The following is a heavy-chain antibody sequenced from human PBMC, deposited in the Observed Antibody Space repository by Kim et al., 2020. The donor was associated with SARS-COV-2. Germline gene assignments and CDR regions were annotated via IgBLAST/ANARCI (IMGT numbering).Heavy chain of an antibody. Sequence: ASVKVSCKASGYTFTSYDINWVRQATGQGLEWMGWMNPNSGNTGYAQKFQGRVTMTRNTSISTAYMELSSLRSEDTAVYYCARGGLGYSGSYYFDMDYWGQGTLVTVSS. CDR2: MNPNSGNT. CDR3: ARGGLGYSGSYYFDMDY. CDR1: GYTFTSYD. D-gene: IGHD1-26*01. J-gene: IGHJ4*02. V-gene: IGHV1-8*01.